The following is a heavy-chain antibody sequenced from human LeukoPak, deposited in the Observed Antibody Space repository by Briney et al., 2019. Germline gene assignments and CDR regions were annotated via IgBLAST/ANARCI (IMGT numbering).Heavy chain of an antibody. CDR2: ISCSSSYI. V-gene: IGHV3-21*01. CDR1: GLTFSSYS. CDR3: ARHLPISTDFDY. D-gene: IGHD1-26*01. Sequence: NPGGSLRLSCAASGLTFSSYSMNWVRQAPGKGLEWVSSISCSSSYIYYADSVKGRFTISRDNAKDSLYLQMNSLRAEDTAVCYCARHLPISTDFDYWGQGTLVTVSS. J-gene: IGHJ4*02.